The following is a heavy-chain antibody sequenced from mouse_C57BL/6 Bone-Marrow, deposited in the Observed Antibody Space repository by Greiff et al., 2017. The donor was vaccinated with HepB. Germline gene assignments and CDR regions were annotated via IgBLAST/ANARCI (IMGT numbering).Heavy chain of an antibody. CDR1: GFTFSSYA. Sequence: EVQRVESGGGLVKPGGSLKLSCAASGFTFSSYAMSWVRQTPEKRLEWVATISDGGSYTYYPDNVKGRFTISRDNAKNNLYLQMSHLKSEDTAMYYCARGGYYGSSLYWYFDVWGTGTTVTVSS. V-gene: IGHV5-4*01. D-gene: IGHD1-1*01. J-gene: IGHJ1*03. CDR3: ARGGYYGSSLYWYFDV. CDR2: ISDGGSYT.